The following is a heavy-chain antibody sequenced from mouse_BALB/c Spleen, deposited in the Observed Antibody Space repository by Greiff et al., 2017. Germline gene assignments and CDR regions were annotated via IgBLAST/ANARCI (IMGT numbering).Heavy chain of an antibody. J-gene: IGHJ4*01. D-gene: IGHD2-14*01. CDR1: GFSLTSYG. Sequence: QVQLQQSGPGLVAPSQSLSITCTVSGFSLTSYGVHWVRQPPGKGLEWLGVIWAGGSTNYNSALMSRLSISKDNSKSQVFLKMNSLQTDDTAMYYCAREYDVDYYAMDYWGQGTSVTVSS. V-gene: IGHV2-9*02. CDR2: IWAGGST. CDR3: AREYDVDYYAMDY.